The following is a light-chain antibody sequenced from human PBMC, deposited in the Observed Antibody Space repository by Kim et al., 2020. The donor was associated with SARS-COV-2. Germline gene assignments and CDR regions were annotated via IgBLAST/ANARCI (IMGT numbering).Light chain of an antibody. V-gene: IGKV3-20*01. CDR1: QSVSSSY. CDR2: CAS. Sequence: SPGERASLTCRASQSVSSSYLAWYQQKPGQAPRLLIYCASTRATGIPDRFSGSGSGTDFTLTISSLEPEDFAVYYCQQYSSSPWTFGQGTKVDIK. J-gene: IGKJ1*01. CDR3: QQYSSSPWT.